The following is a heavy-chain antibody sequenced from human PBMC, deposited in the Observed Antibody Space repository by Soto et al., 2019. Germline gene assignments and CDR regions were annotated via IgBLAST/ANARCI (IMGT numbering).Heavy chain of an antibody. Sequence: QVQLQQWGAGLLKPSETLSLTCAVYGGSFSGYYWSWIRQPPGKGLEWIGEINHSGSTNYNPSLKSRVTISVDTSKNQFSLKLSSVTAADTAVYYCARGVVRGSSQHWGQGTLVTVSS. D-gene: IGHD3-10*01. V-gene: IGHV4-34*01. CDR2: INHSGST. CDR1: GGSFSGYY. CDR3: ARGVVRGSSQH. J-gene: IGHJ1*01.